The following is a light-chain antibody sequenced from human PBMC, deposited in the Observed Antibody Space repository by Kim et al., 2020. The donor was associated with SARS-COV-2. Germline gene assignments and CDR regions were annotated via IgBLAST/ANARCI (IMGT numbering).Light chain of an antibody. CDR3: QVWENTLRT. V-gene: IGLV3-21*01. Sequence: SVAPGKPARIPCGGNNIGRKSIHWYQHKPGQAPVLVIYYDSDRPPGVSERFSASNSGNTATLAISSVEPGDEADYYCQVWENTLRTFGGGTQLTVL. J-gene: IGLJ2*01. CDR2: YDS. CDR1: NIGRKS.